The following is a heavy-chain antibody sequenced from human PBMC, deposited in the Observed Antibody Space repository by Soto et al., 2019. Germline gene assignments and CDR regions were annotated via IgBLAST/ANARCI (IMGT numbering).Heavy chain of an antibody. J-gene: IGHJ1*01. CDR3: ARGEGGFQH. V-gene: IGHV4-34*01. CDR2: INHSGST. Sequence: QVQLQQWGAGLLKPSETLSLTCAVYGGPFSGYSWTWFRQPPGKGLEWIGDINHSGSTNYNPSLKSRVTISVDTSKNQFSLKVTSVTAADTAVYYSARGEGGFQHWGQGTLVTVSS. CDR1: GGPFSGYS.